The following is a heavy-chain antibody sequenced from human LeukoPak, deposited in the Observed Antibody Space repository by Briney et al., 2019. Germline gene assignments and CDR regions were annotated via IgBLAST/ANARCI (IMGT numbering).Heavy chain of an antibody. V-gene: IGHV3-7*01. CDR1: GFSFSNFW. D-gene: IGHD3-10*01. Sequence: GGSLRLSCAASGFSFSNFWMHWVRQAPRKGLEWVANIKPNGGEQSLADSVKGRFTISRDNAERSLYLQMNGLRAEDTAVYFCARAQNGALDIWGRGTNVTVSS. J-gene: IGHJ3*02. CDR2: IKPNGGEQ. CDR3: ARAQNGALDI.